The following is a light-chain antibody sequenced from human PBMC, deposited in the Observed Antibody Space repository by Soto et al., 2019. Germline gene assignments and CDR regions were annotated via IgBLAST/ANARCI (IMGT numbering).Light chain of an antibody. Sequence: EIVLTQSPGTLSLSPGERATLSCRASQSVSSSYLAWYQQKPGQAPRLLIYGASSRATGIPDRFSGSGSGTDFTLTISRLEPEDFAVYYCQQYGSSRSTFGQGTKLEIE. V-gene: IGKV3-20*01. J-gene: IGKJ2*01. CDR1: QSVSSSY. CDR2: GAS. CDR3: QQYGSSRST.